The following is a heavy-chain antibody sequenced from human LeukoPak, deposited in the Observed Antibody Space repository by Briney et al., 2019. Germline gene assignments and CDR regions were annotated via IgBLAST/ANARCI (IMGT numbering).Heavy chain of an antibody. CDR1: GGSISSSSYY. J-gene: IGHJ4*02. D-gene: IGHD3-22*01. CDR2: IYYSGST. CDR3: ARSDVSYDSSGYGTFRLFDY. Sequence: PSRTLSLTCTVSGGSISSSSYYWGWIRQPPGKGLEWIGSIYYSGSTYYNPSLKSRVTISVDTSKNQFSLKLSSVTAADTAVYYCARSDVSYDSSGYGTFRLFDYWGQGTLVTVSS. V-gene: IGHV4-39*07.